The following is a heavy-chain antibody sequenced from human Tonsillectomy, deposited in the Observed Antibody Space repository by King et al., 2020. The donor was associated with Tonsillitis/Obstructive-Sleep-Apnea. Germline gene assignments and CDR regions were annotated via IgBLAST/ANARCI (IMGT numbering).Heavy chain of an antibody. CDR1: GFTFSTYE. V-gene: IGHV3-48*03. CDR3: ARDEATVTIYGMDV. D-gene: IGHD4-11*01. Sequence: DVQLVESGGGLVQPGGSLRLSCAASGFTFSTYEMNWVRQAPGKGLEWISYISSSGSIIYYADSLKGRFTISRDNAKNSPYLEMNSLRAEDTAVYYCARDEATVTIYGMDVWGQGTTVTVSS. J-gene: IGHJ6*02. CDR2: ISSSGSII.